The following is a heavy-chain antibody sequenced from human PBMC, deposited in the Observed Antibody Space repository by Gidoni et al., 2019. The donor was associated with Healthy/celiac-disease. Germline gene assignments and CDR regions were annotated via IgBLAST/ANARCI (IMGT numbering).Heavy chain of an antibody. CDR3: ARDWVWFGESDDNWFDP. D-gene: IGHD3-10*01. CDR1: GFTFSSYS. V-gene: IGHV3-21*01. Sequence: EVQLVESGGGLVKPGGSLRLSCAASGFTFSSYSMNWVRQAPGKGLEWVSSISSSSSYIYYADSVKGRFTISRDNAKNSLYLQMNSLRAEDTAVYYCARDWVWFGESDDNWFDPWGQGTLVTVSS. J-gene: IGHJ5*02. CDR2: ISSSSSYI.